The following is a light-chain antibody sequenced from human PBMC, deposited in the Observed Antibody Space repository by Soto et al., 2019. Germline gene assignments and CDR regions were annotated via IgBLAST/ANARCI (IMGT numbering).Light chain of an antibody. CDR1: ISNLGSNF. V-gene: IGLV1-47*01. J-gene: IGLJ3*02. CDR3: AAWDDSLSGVV. Sequence: QSVLTQSPSASGTPGQRVTISCSGSISNLGSNFIYWYQQLPGAAPKLLISRNNERPSGVPDRFSGSKSGTSASLAISGLRSEDEADYHCAAWDDSLSGVVFGGGTQLTVL. CDR2: RNN.